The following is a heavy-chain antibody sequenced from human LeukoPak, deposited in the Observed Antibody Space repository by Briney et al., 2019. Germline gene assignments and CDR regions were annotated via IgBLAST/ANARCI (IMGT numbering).Heavy chain of an antibody. J-gene: IGHJ4*02. V-gene: IGHV4-39*01. CDR1: GCSISSSSYY. CDR2: IYYSGST. Sequence: PSETLSLTCTVSGCSISSSSYYWGWIRQPPGKGLEWIGSIYYSGSTYYNPSLKSRVTISVDTSKNQFSLKLSSVTAADTAVYYCATHSSIDYWGQGTLVTVSS. CDR3: ATHSSIDY. D-gene: IGHD5-18*01.